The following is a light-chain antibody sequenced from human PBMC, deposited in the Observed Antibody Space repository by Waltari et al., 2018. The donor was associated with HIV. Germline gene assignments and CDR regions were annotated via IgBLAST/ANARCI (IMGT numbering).Light chain of an antibody. CDR1: SSNIGNNA. CDR3: AAWDDSLHGVV. J-gene: IGLJ3*02. CDR2: YND. Sequence: QSVLTQPPSVSEAPRQRVTISCSGSSSNIGNNAVNRYQQPPGKAPKLLIYYNDLLSSGVSDRFSGSKSGTSASLAISGLQSEDEADYYCAAWDDSLHGVVFGGGTKLTVL. V-gene: IGLV1-36*01.